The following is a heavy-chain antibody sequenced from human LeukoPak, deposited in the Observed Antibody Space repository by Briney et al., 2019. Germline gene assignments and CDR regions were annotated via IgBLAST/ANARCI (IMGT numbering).Heavy chain of an antibody. D-gene: IGHD3-22*01. CDR1: GFTLSSCW. V-gene: IGHV3-74*01. CDR2: SERDGSTT. CDR3: VRSSGRPDY. Sequence: GSLRLSCAASGFTLSSCWMHWVRQAPGKGLVWVSRSERDGSTTIYADSVKGRFTISRDNAKNTLYLQMNSLRAEDTAVYYCVRSSGRPDYWGQGTLVTVSS. J-gene: IGHJ4*02.